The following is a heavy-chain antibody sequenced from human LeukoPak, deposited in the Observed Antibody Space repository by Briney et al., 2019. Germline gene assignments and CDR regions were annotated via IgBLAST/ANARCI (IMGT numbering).Heavy chain of an antibody. Sequence: ASVKVSCKASGYTFTGYYMHWVRQAPGQGLEWMGWINPNSGGTNYAQKFQGRVTMTRDTSISTAYMELSRLRSDDTAVYYCARDTAMELLYFDYWGQGTLVTVSS. D-gene: IGHD5-18*01. CDR3: ARDTAMELLYFDY. CDR2: INPNSGGT. J-gene: IGHJ4*02. CDR1: GYTFTGYY. V-gene: IGHV1-2*02.